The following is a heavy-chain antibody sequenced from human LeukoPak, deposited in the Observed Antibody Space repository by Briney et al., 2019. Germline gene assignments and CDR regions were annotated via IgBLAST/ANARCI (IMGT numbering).Heavy chain of an antibody. CDR1: GFTYSSYG. J-gene: IGHJ4*02. Sequence: GGSLRLSCSASGFTYSSYGMHWVRQAPGKGLEWVAVISYDGSNKYYADSVKGRFTISRDNSKNTLYLQMNSLRAEDTAVYYCAKAGDPTGWGQGTLVTVSS. CDR3: AKAGDPTG. V-gene: IGHV3-30*18. CDR2: ISYDGSNK. D-gene: IGHD3-16*01.